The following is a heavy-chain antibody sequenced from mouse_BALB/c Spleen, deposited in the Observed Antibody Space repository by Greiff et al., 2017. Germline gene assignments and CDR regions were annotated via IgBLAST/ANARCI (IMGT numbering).Heavy chain of an antibody. D-gene: IGHD2-12*01. CDR2: INPSTGYT. J-gene: IGHJ1*01. CDR1: GYTFTSYW. CDR3: ARSVYRYFDV. V-gene: IGHV1-7*01. Sequence: VQLQQSGAELAKPGASVKMSCKASGYTFTSYWMHWVKQRPGQGLEWIGYINPSTGYTEYNQKFKDKATLTADKSSSTAYMQLSSLTSEDSAVYYCARSVYRYFDVWGAGTTVTVSS.